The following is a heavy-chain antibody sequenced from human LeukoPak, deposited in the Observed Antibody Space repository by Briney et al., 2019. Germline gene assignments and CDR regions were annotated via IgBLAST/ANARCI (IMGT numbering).Heavy chain of an antibody. V-gene: IGHV2-70*11. CDR3: ARIRRDLNYYGSGSSYFDN. D-gene: IGHD3-10*01. Sequence: SGPALLQPTQTLTLTCTFSGFSLSISGMCVSWIRQPPGKALEWLARIDWNDDKYYSTSLKTRLTISKDTSKNQVVHTMPYMDPVDTAAYYCARIRRDLNYYGSGSSYFDNCGHRTLVTVSS. CDR2: IDWNDDK. CDR1: GFSLSISGMC. J-gene: IGHJ4*01.